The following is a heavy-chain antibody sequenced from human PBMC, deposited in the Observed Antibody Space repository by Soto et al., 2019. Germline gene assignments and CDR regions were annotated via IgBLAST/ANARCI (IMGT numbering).Heavy chain of an antibody. Sequence: SETLSLTCTVSGGPISSGGYYWSWIRQHPGKGLEWIGYIYYSGSTYYNPSLKSRVTISVDTSKNQFSLKLSSVTAADTAVYYCARDGAGGDYDPYYYGMDVWGQGTTVTVSS. CDR1: GGPISSGGYY. CDR3: ARDGAGGDYDPYYYGMDV. V-gene: IGHV4-31*03. CDR2: IYYSGST. J-gene: IGHJ6*02. D-gene: IGHD4-17*01.